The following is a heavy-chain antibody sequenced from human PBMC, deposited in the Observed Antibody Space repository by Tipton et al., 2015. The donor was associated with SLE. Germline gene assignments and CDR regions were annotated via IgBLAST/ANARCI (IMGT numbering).Heavy chain of an antibody. CDR2: IRYDGSNK. D-gene: IGHD3-10*01. Sequence: SGFTFSSYGMHWVRQAPGTGLEWVAFIRYDGSNKYYADSVKGRFTISRDNSKNTLSLQMNSLRAEDTAVYYCAKDQRGTRFGVDDWGQGTLVTVSS. CDR1: GFTFSSYG. CDR3: AKDQRGTRFGVDD. J-gene: IGHJ4*02. V-gene: IGHV3-30*02.